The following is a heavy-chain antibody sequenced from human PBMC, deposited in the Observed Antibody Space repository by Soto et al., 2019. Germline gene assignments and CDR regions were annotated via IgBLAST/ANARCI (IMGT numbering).Heavy chain of an antibody. CDR1: GLTFGSRA. Sequence: GGSLRLSCVASGLTFGSRAMSWVRQAPGEGLQWVATITDNGGDAKYADSVRGRFVISRDNSKKTLYLQMTSLTAEDSAMYFCPRGSTESYPGSRIFDFWGRGTLVTTSS. D-gene: IGHD3-10*01. CDR2: ITDNGGDA. V-gene: IGHV3-23*01. J-gene: IGHJ4*01. CDR3: PRGSTESYPGSRIFDF.